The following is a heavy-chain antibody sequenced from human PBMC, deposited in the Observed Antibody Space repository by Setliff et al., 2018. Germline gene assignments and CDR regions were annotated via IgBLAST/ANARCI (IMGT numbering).Heavy chain of an antibody. V-gene: IGHV4-34*01. CDR2: IYHSGST. CDR1: GGSFSGYY. D-gene: IGHD3-3*01. CDR3: ARRETYYNFWSGYYAY. J-gene: IGHJ4*02. Sequence: SETLSLTCAVYGGSFSGYYWSWIRQPPGKGLEWIGSIYHSGSTYYNPSLKSRVTISVDTSKNQFSLKLSSVTAADTAVYYCARRETYYNFWSGYYAYWGQGTLVTVSS.